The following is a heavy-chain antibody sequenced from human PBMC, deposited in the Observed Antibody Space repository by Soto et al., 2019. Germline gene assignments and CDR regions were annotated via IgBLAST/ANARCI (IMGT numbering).Heavy chain of an antibody. CDR2: IFYSGST. CDR1: GGPLSTSRSH. V-gene: IGHV4-39*01. Sequence: SETPSPPYNVSGGPLSTSRSHWAWIRPPPGKGLEWLANIFYSGSTYYNPSLASRVTVSVDTSKNEFSLKLRSVTAADTAVYYCARQPTTGDTDLWFDPWGQGTLVTVSS. CDR3: ARQPTTGDTDLWFDP. J-gene: IGHJ5*02. D-gene: IGHD2-21*01.